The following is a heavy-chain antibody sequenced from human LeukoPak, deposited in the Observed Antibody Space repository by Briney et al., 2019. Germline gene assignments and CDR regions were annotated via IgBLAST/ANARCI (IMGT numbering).Heavy chain of an antibody. Sequence: SETLSLTCTVSGDSISSGGDYWSWIRQRPGQGLEWIGCIYHSGNTYYNPSLKSRLTMSVDTSKNQFSLKLSSVTAADTAVYYCARVVLRYYFDSWGQGTLVTVSS. CDR2: IYHSGNT. D-gene: IGHD2-8*02. CDR3: ARVVLRYYFDS. V-gene: IGHV4-31*03. J-gene: IGHJ4*02. CDR1: GDSISSGGDY.